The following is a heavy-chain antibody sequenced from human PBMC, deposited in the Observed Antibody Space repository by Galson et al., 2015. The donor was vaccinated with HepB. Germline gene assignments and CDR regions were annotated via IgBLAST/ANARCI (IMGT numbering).Heavy chain of an antibody. CDR2: ISASGGKT. D-gene: IGHD3-10*01. J-gene: IGHJ4*02. CDR3: TRDSGWENAY. CDR1: GFIVDGSG. V-gene: IGHV3-23*01. Sequence: SLRLSCAASGFIVDGSGMSWVRQAPGKGLEWVSGISASGGKTYYADSVKGRFTMSRDNSQNTVYLQMNSLRVDDSALYYCTRDSGWENAYWGQGTLVTVSS.